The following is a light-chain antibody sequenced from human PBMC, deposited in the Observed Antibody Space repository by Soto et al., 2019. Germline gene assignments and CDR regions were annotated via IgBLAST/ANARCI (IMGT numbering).Light chain of an antibody. J-gene: IGLJ2*01. V-gene: IGLV2-8*01. CDR3: NSYAGSNNCGLV. Sequence: QSALTQPPSASGSPGQSVTISCTGTSSDVGGFNFVSWYQQHPGKAPQLMIYEVSKRPSGVPDRFSASKSGNTASLTVSGLQAEDEADYYCNSYAGSNNCGLVFGGGTKLTVL. CDR1: SSDVGGFNF. CDR2: EVS.